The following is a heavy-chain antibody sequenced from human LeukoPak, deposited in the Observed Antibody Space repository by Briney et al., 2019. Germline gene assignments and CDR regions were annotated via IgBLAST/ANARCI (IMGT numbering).Heavy chain of an antibody. CDR1: GASISSYY. CDR2: ISYSGIT. Sequence: SETLSLTCSVSGASISSYYWSWIRQPPGKGLEWIWYISYSGITKYIPSLKSRATISADTSKNQVSLKLSSVTAADTAVYYCARLQYSSESMDVWGQGTTVTVSS. CDR3: ARLQYSSESMDV. D-gene: IGHD6-19*01. J-gene: IGHJ6*02. V-gene: IGHV4-59*08.